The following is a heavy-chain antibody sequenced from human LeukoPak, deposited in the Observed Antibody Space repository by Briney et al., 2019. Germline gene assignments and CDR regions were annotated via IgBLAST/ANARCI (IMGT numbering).Heavy chain of an antibody. CDR1: GFTFDDYG. V-gene: IGHV3-20*04. Sequence: GGSLRLSCAASGFTFDDYGMSWVRQAPGKGLEWVSGISWNGGSTGYADSVKGRFTISRDSAKKFLYLQMNGLRAEDTAFYYCARHNQYIYAYYYMDVWGKGTTVTVSS. CDR3: ARHNQYIYAYYYMDV. CDR2: ISWNGGST. D-gene: IGHD5-18*01. J-gene: IGHJ6*03.